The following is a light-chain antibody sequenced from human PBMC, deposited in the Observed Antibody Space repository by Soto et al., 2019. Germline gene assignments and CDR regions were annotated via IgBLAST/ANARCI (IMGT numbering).Light chain of an antibody. CDR3: QQYNSYPLT. CDR2: DAS. CDR1: QSISSW. V-gene: IGKV1-5*01. Sequence: DIKMTQSPSTLSASVGDRVTITCRASQSISSWLAWYQQKPGKAPKLLIYDASSLESGVPSRFSGSGSGTEFTLTISSLQPDDFATYYCQQYNSYPLTFGGGT. J-gene: IGKJ4*01.